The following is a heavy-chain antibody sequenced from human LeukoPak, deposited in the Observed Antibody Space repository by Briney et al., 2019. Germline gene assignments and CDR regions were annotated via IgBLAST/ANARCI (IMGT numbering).Heavy chain of an antibody. D-gene: IGHD3-9*01. CDR2: IYYSGST. V-gene: IGHV4-30-4*01. J-gene: IGHJ4*02. Sequence: SQTLSLTCTVSGGSISSGDYYWSWIRQPPGKGLEWIGYIYYSGSTYYNPSLKSRVTISVDTSKNQFSLKLSSVTAADTAVYYCARAFYDILTGYYALHYFDYWGQGTLVTVSS. CDR1: GGSISSGDYY. CDR3: ARAFYDILTGYYALHYFDY.